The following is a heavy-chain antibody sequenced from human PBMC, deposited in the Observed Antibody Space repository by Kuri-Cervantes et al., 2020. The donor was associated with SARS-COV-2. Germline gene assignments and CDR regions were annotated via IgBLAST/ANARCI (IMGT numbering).Heavy chain of an antibody. CDR3: ARGTKVATSEYYHYMDV. V-gene: IGHV4-34*01. D-gene: IGHD5-12*01. J-gene: IGHJ6*03. CDR1: GGSFSGYY. Sequence: SETLSLTCAVYGGSFSGYYWGWIRLPPGRGLEWIGNIYYSGGTYYNPSLKSRVTVSVDTSKNQFSLKLTSVTAADTAVYYCARGTKVATSEYYHYMDVWGKGTTVTVSS. CDR2: IYYSGGT.